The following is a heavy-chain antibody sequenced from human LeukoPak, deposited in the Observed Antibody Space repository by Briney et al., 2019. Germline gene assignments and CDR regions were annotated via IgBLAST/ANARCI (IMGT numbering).Heavy chain of an antibody. V-gene: IGHV3-53*01. CDR1: GFTVSSNY. CDR2: IYSCGST. Sequence: GGSLRLSCAASGFTVSSNYMSWVRQAPGKGLEWVSVIYSCGSTYYADSVKGRFTISRDNSKNTLFLQMNSLRAEDTAMYYCAKTTYCTGGSCYSGLLEYWGQGTLVTVSS. CDR3: AKTTYCTGGSCYSGLLEY. D-gene: IGHD2-15*01. J-gene: IGHJ4*02.